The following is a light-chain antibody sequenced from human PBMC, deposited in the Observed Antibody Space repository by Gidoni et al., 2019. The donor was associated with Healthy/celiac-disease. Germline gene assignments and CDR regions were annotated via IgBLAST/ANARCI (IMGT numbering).Light chain of an antibody. CDR1: SSDVGGYKY. CDR2: EVN. CDR3: SSYTSSSTLV. J-gene: IGLJ2*01. Sequence: ARTQPASVSGSPGQSITISCTGTSSDVGGYKYVSWYQQHPGKAPKLMIYEVNNRPSRVSNRFSGSKSGNTASLTISGLQAEDEADYYCSSYTSSSTLVFGGGTKLTVL. V-gene: IGLV2-14*01.